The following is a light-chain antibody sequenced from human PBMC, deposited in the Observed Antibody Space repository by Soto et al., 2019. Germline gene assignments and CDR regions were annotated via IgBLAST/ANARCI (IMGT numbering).Light chain of an antibody. V-gene: IGKV3-15*01. Sequence: EIVMTQSPATLSVSPGERATLSCRASQSVSSNLAWYQQKPSQAPRLLIYAASTRATGILARFSGSGSGTEFTLTIGSLQSEDFAVYYCHHYNNWPPGTFGQGTKVEIK. J-gene: IGKJ1*01. CDR1: QSVSSN. CDR2: AAS. CDR3: HHYNNWPPGT.